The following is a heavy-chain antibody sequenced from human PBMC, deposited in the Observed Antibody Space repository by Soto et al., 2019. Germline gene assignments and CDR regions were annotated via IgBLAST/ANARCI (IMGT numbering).Heavy chain of an antibody. Sequence: QVQLVQSGAEVKKPGSSVKVSCKASGGTFSSYAISWVRQAPGQGLEWMGGIIPIFGTANHAQKFQGRVTSTADESTSTAYMELSSLRSEDTAVYYCAIQGDIVVVVAASYYYYGMDVWGQGTTVTVSS. J-gene: IGHJ6*02. CDR1: GGTFSSYA. CDR2: IIPIFGTA. CDR3: AIQGDIVVVVAASYYYYGMDV. V-gene: IGHV1-69*12. D-gene: IGHD2-15*01.